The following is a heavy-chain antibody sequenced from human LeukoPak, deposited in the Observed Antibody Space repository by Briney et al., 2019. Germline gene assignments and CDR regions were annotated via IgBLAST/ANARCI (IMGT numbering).Heavy chain of an antibody. Sequence: PGGSLRLSCAASGFTFSSYGMHWVRQAPGKGLEWVAVIWYDGSNKYYADSVKGRFTISRDNSKNTLCLQMNSLRAEDTAVYYCARARDHYDYVWGSYRYSYFDYWGQGTLVTVSS. J-gene: IGHJ4*02. CDR2: IWYDGSNK. CDR3: ARARDHYDYVWGSYRYSYFDY. D-gene: IGHD3-16*02. V-gene: IGHV3-33*08. CDR1: GFTFSSYG.